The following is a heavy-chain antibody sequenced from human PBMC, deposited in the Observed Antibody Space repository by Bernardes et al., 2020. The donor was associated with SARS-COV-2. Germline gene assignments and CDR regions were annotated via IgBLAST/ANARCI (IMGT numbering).Heavy chain of an antibody. CDR1: GYIFRNYA. V-gene: IGHV1-18*01. Sequence: ASVKVSCKPSGYIFRNYAITWVREAPGQGLEWMGSISGYSGTTNSAQKFQGRFSVSTDTSTNTIYMELRRLTSDDTAVYYCARSEDMVQGVIGWFDPWGQGTLVTVSS. CDR2: ISGYSGTT. D-gene: IGHD3-10*01. J-gene: IGHJ5*02. CDR3: ARSEDMVQGVIGWFDP.